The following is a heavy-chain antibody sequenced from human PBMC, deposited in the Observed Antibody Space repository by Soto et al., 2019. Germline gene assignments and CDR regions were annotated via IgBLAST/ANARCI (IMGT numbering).Heavy chain of an antibody. CDR2: IKEDGSST. V-gene: IGHV3-74*01. J-gene: IGHJ6*02. D-gene: IGHD2-21*01. Sequence: GGSLRLSCAASGFSFSTDWMHWLRQAPGKGLVWVSSIKEDGSSTAYADSVKGRFTISRDNAKSTLYLQVTSLRAEDTAVYYCARDPLIGNTDYGLDVWGQGTTVTVSS. CDR3: ARDPLIGNTDYGLDV. CDR1: GFSFSTDW.